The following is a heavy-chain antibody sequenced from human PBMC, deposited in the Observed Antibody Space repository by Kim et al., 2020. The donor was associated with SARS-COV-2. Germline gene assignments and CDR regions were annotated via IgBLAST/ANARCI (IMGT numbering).Heavy chain of an antibody. D-gene: IGHD4-17*01. CDR3: AVDGDYPPAYGY. Sequence: ASVKVSCKASGYTFTSYAMHWVRQAPGQRLEWMGWINAGNGNTKYSQKFQGRVTITRDTSASTAYMELSSLRSEDTAVYYCAVDGDYPPAYGYWGQGTLVTVSS. CDR1: GYTFTSYA. V-gene: IGHV1-3*01. CDR2: INAGNGNT. J-gene: IGHJ4*02.